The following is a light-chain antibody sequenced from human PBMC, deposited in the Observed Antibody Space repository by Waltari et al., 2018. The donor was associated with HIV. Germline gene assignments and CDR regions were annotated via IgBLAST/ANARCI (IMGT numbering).Light chain of an antibody. V-gene: IGLV2-14*01. J-gene: IGLJ2*01. Sequence: QSALTQPASVSGSPGQSFTISCTGATSDIVIYDLVPWYQKYPDKAPRLIMYGVNTRPSGISNRFSGSKSGNTASLTISALQGDDEADYYCSSYTDSDSLLFGGGTKLTVL. CDR3: SSYTDSDSLL. CDR2: GVN. CDR1: TSDIVIYDL.